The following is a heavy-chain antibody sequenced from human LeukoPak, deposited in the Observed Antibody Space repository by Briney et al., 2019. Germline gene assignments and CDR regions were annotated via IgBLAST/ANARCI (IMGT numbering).Heavy chain of an antibody. J-gene: IGHJ6*02. CDR1: GFIVNDNY. D-gene: IGHD4-17*01. CDR2: VNSGGST. Sequence: GGSRRLSCAASGFIVNDNYMAWVRQAPGKGLEWVSVVNSGGSTSYADSVKDRFTISRDNSKNTLFLQMNSLRAEDTALYYCTRTYGDYDYYYGTDVWGQGTTVTVSS. V-gene: IGHV3-66*01. CDR3: TRTYGDYDYYYGTDV.